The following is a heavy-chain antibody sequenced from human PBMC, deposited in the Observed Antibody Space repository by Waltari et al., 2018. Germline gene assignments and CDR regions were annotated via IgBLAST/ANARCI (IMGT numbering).Heavy chain of an antibody. D-gene: IGHD3-22*01. J-gene: IGHJ4*02. CDR3: ARGGDYYDSSGYKY. CDR2: IYTRGIT. V-gene: IGHV4-61*02. Sequence: QVQLQESGPGLVKPSQTLSLTCTVSGGSISSGSYYWSWIRQPAGKGLEWIGRIYTRGITNTNPSLKSRVTISVDTSKTQFSLTLSSVTAADTAVYYCARGGDYYDSSGYKYWGQGTLVTVSS. CDR1: GGSISSGSYY.